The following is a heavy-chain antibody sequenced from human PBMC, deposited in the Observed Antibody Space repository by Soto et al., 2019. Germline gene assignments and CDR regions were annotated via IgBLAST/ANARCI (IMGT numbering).Heavy chain of an antibody. J-gene: IGHJ6*02. V-gene: IGHV1-69*13. D-gene: IGHD2-15*01. CDR3: ASEVVVAATPLWHYYYGMDV. Sequence: SVKGPCKASGGTFSSYAISWVRQAPGQGLEWMGGIIPIFGTANYAQKFQGRVTITADESTSTAYMELSSLRSEDTAVYYCASEVVVAATPLWHYYYGMDVWGQGTTVTVSS. CDR2: IIPIFGTA. CDR1: GGTFSSYA.